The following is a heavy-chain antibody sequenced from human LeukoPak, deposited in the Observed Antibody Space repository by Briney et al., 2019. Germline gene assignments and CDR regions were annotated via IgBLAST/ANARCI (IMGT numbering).Heavy chain of an antibody. CDR2: IFYSGST. CDR3: ARDPSGYFNY. CDR1: GGSISSSSHY. Sequence: PSETLSLTCTVSGGSISSSSHYWGWIRQPPGKGLEWIGSIFYSGSTYYNPSLKSRVTISVDPSKNQFSLKLNSVTAADTAVYYCARDPSGYFNYWGQGTLATVSS. J-gene: IGHJ4*02. V-gene: IGHV4-39*02. D-gene: IGHD3-22*01.